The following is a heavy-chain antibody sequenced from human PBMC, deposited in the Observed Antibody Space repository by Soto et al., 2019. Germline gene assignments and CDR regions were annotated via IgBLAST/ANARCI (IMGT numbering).Heavy chain of an antibody. V-gene: IGHV3-30-3*01. J-gene: IGHJ4*02. CDR2: ISYDGSNK. Sequence: GGSLRLSCAASGFTFSSYAMHWVRQAPGKGLEWVAVISYDGSNKYYADSVKGRFTISRDNSKNTLYLQMNSLRAEDTAVYYCAREWPAAGPFDYWGQGTLVTVSS. CDR3: AREWPAAGPFDY. D-gene: IGHD6-13*01. CDR1: GFTFSSYA.